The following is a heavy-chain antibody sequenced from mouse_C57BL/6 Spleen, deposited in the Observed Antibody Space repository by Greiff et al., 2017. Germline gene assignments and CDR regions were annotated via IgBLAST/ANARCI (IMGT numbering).Heavy chain of an antibody. V-gene: IGHV7-3*01. J-gene: IGHJ1*03. D-gene: IGHD1-1*01. CDR1: GFTFTDYY. Sequence: EVKLVESGGGLVQPGGSLSLSCAASGFTFTDYYMSWVRQPPGKALEWFGFIRNKANGYTTDYSASVKGRFTISRDNSQSILYLQINTLRAEDSAAYYCGRTPHYYGAYRYFDVWGTGTTVTVSS. CDR3: GRTPHYYGAYRYFDV. CDR2: IRNKANGYTT.